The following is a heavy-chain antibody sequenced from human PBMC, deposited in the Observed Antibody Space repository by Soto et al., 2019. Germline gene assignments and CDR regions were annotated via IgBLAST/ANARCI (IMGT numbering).Heavy chain of an antibody. CDR3: ARWEAVAGTDYFDY. Sequence: GGSLRLSCAASGFTFSSYSMNWVRQAPGKGLEWVSSISSSSSYIYYADSVKGRFTISRDNAKNSLYLQMNSLRAEDTAVYYCARWEAVAGTDYFDYWGQGTLATVSS. CDR1: GFTFSSYS. V-gene: IGHV3-21*01. J-gene: IGHJ4*02. D-gene: IGHD6-19*01. CDR2: ISSSSSYI.